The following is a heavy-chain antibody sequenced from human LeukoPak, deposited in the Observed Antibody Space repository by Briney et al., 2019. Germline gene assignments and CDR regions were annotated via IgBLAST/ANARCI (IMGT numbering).Heavy chain of an antibody. J-gene: IGHJ4*02. CDR2: ISSSSSYI. CDR1: GFIVSDNY. V-gene: IGHV3-21*01. D-gene: IGHD3-3*01. Sequence: GGSLRLSCAASGFIVSDNYMSWVRQAPGKGLEWVSSISSSSSYIYYADSVKGRFTISRDNAKNSLYLQMNSLRAEDTAVYYCARSDDFWSGYYSYFDYWGQGTLVTVSS. CDR3: ARSDDFWSGYYSYFDY.